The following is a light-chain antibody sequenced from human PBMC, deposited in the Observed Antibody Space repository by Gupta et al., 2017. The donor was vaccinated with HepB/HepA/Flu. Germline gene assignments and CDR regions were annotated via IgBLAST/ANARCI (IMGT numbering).Light chain of an antibody. Sequence: DIQMTQSPCSLSASVGDRVTITCQASQDISDYLNWYQQKPGKAPTLLIYGASSLETGVPSSFSGSGPGIDFTLSIIRLQPEAVATYCCQHEYAQPISFGGGTRVE. CDR1: QDISDY. J-gene: IGKJ4*01. CDR2: GAS. V-gene: IGKV1-33*01. CDR3: QHEYAQPIS.